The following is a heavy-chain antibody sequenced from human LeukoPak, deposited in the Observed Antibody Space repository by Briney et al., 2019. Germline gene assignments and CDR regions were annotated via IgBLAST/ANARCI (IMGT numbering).Heavy chain of an antibody. J-gene: IGHJ4*02. D-gene: IGHD2-15*01. CDR2: FDPEDGET. V-gene: IGHV1-24*01. CDR3: AALGYCSGGSCYSDY. CDR1: GYTLTELS. Sequence: ASVKVSCKVSGYTLTELSMHWVRQAPGKGLEWMGGFDPEDGETIYAQKLQGRVTMTTDTSTSTAYMELRSLRSDDTAVYYCAALGYCSGGSCYSDYWGQGTLVTVSS.